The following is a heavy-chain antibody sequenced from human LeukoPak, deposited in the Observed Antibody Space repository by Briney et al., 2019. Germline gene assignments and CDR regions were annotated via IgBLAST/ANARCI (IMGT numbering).Heavy chain of an antibody. CDR1: GYTFTSYD. CDR2: MNPNSGNT. D-gene: IGHD4-11*01. Sequence: ASVKVSCKASGYTFTSYDINWVRQATGQGLEWMGWMNPNSGNTGYAQKFQGRVTMTRNTSISTAYMELSRLRSEDTAVYYCARGPKKYRYYSNYVFGYWGQGTLVTVSS. CDR3: ARGPKKYRYYSNYVFGY. J-gene: IGHJ4*02. V-gene: IGHV1-8*01.